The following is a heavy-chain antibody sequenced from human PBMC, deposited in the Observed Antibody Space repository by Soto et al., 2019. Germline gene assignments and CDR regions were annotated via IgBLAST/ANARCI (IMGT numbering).Heavy chain of an antibody. CDR1: GGSISSGGYS. D-gene: IGHD4-17*01. Sequence: LSLTCAISGGSISSGGYSWSWIRQPPGKGLEWIGYIYHSGSTYYNPSLKSRVTISLDRSKKQFSLKLSSVTAAETAVYYCARGMTTVTTLDYWGQGTLVTVSS. CDR2: IYHSGST. V-gene: IGHV4-30-2*01. CDR3: ARGMTTVTTLDY. J-gene: IGHJ4*02.